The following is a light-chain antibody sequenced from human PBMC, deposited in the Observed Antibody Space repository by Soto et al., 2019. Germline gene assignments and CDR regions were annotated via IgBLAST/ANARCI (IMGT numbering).Light chain of an antibody. V-gene: IGLV2-14*03. Sequence: QSALTQSASVSGSPGQSITISCTGTSSDVGGYNYLSWYQQHPGKAPKLMIYDVSNRPSGVSNRFSGSKSGNTASLTISGLQAEDEADYYCSSYTSSGTLVVFGGGTKLTVL. CDR3: SSYTSSGTLVV. CDR2: DVS. CDR1: SSDVGGYNY. J-gene: IGLJ2*01.